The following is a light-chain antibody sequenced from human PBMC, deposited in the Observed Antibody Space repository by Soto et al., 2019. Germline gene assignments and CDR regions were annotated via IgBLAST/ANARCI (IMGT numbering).Light chain of an antibody. J-gene: IGLJ1*01. CDR2: EVN. V-gene: IGLV2-8*01. CDR3: SSYRTTSPCV. CDR1: SSDVGGYNY. Sequence: QSVLTQPPSASGSPGQSVTISCAGTSSDVGGYNYVSWYQQYPGKAPKLMIYEVNKRPSGVPDRFSGSKSGNTASLTVSGLQAEDEADYYCSSYRTTSPCVFGTGTKLTVL.